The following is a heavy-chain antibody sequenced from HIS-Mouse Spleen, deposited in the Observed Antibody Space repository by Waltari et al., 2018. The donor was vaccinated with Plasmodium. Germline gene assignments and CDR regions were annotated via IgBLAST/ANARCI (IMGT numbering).Heavy chain of an antibody. CDR3: ASSGSYDAFDI. Sequence: EVQLVESGGGLVQPGGSLRLSCAASGFTFLSYDMHWVRQATGKGLEWVSAIGTAGDTYYPGSVKGRFTISRENAKNSLYLQMNSLRAGDTAVYYCASSGSYDAFDIWGQGTMVTVSS. CDR1: GFTFLSYD. D-gene: IGHD1-26*01. V-gene: IGHV3-13*01. J-gene: IGHJ3*02. CDR2: IGTAGDT.